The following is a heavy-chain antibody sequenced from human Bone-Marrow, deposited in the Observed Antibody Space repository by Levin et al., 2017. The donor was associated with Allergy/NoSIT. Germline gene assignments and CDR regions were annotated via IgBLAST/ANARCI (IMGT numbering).Heavy chain of an antibody. J-gene: IGHJ6*02. CDR3: AYGSGTFYRGDYYYGMDV. D-gene: IGHD3-10*01. CDR2: IWYDGSNK. Sequence: GGSLRLSCAASGFIFSSYVMHWVRQAPGKGLEWVAVIWYDGSNKYYADSAKGRFTISRDHSKNTLHLQMNSLRAEDTAVYYCAYGSGTFYRGDYYYGMDVWGQGTTVTVSS. V-gene: IGHV3-33*01. CDR1: GFIFSSYV.